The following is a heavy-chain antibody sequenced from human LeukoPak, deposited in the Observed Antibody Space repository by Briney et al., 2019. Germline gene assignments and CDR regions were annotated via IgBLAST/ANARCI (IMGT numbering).Heavy chain of an antibody. V-gene: IGHV6-1*01. CDR1: GDSLSSDSAT. CDR3: ARGYHDYYFDS. Sequence: PSQTLSLTCAISGDSLSSDSATWHWLRQSPSRGLEGLGRTYYRFQWSNDFAVSVKSRITINPDTSKNQFSLQLNSVTPEDTAVYHCARGYHDYYFDSWGQGTLVTVSS. D-gene: IGHD5-18*01. J-gene: IGHJ4*02. CDR2: TYYRFQWSN.